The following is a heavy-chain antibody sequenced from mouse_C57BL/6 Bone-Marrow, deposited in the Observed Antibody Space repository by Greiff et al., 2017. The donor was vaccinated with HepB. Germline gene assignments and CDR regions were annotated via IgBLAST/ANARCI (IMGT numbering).Heavy chain of an antibody. CDR1: GYTFTSYW. V-gene: IGHV1-74*01. CDR3: ALGIYYGSRGAY. Sequence: QVQLKQPGAELVKPGASVKVSCKASGYTFTSYWMHWVKQRPGQGLEWIGRIHPSDSDTNYNQKFKGKATLTVDKYSSTAYMQLSSLTSEDSAVYYCALGIYYGSRGAYWGQGTLVTVSA. J-gene: IGHJ3*01. D-gene: IGHD1-1*01. CDR2: IHPSDSDT.